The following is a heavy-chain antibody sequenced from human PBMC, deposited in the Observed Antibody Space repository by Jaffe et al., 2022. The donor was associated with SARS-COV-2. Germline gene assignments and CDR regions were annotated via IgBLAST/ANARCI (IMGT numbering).Heavy chain of an antibody. Sequence: QVQLQQWGAGLLKPSETLSLTCAVYGGSFSGYYWSWIRQPPGKGLEWIGEINHSGSTNYNPSLKSRVTISVDTSKNQFSLKLSSVTAADTAVYYCARESFSGYSGYDYLGGVDYWGQGTLVTVSS. J-gene: IGHJ4*02. V-gene: IGHV4-34*01. D-gene: IGHD5-12*01. CDR3: ARESFSGYSGYDYLGGVDY. CDR2: INHSGST. CDR1: GGSFSGYY.